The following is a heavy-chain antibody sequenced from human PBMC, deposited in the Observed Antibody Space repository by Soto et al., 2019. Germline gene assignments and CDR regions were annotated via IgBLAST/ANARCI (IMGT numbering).Heavy chain of an antibody. Sequence: QSQTLSLTCVISGDSVSSNSAAWNWIRQSPSRGLEWLGRTYYRSKWYNDYAVSVKSRITINPDTSKNQFSLQLNSVTPEDTAVYYCARSAVGAISPIDAFDIWGQGTMVTVSS. D-gene: IGHD3-16*01. CDR3: ARSAVGAISPIDAFDI. CDR2: TYYRSKWYN. J-gene: IGHJ3*02. V-gene: IGHV6-1*01. CDR1: GDSVSSNSAA.